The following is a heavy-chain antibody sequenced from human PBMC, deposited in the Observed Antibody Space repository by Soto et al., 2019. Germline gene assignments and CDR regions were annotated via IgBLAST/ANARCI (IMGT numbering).Heavy chain of an antibody. D-gene: IGHD7-27*01. J-gene: IGHJ4*02. Sequence: SQTLSLTCAISGDSVSSNSAAWNWIRQSPSRGLEWLGRTYYRSKWSNDYAESVKRRITINPDTSKNQFSLQLNSVTPEDTAVYYCARGGTSTTYWGLFYNWGQGTLVTVSS. V-gene: IGHV6-1*01. CDR2: TYYRSKWSN. CDR1: GDSVSSNSAA. CDR3: ARGGTSTTYWGLFYN.